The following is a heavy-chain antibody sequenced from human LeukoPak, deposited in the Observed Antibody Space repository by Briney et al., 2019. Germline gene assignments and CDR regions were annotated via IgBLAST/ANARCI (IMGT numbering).Heavy chain of an antibody. J-gene: IGHJ6*03. V-gene: IGHV3-48*01. CDR1: GFTFSSYS. CDR2: ISSSSSTI. CDR3: ARASTMVRGVIKNYYYYYMDV. D-gene: IGHD3-10*01. Sequence: GGSLRLSCAASGFTFSSYSMNWVRQAPGKGLEWVSYISSSSSTIYYTDSVKGRFTISRDNAKNSLYLQMNSLRAEDTAVYYCARASTMVRGVIKNYYYYYMDVWGKGTTVTISS.